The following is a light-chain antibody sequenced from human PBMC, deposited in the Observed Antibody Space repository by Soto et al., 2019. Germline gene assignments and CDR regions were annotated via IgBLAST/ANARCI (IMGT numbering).Light chain of an antibody. CDR3: EHYNSYSEG. Sequence: DIQMTRSPSTLSGSLGDRVTITCRASQTISSWLAWYQQEPRKAPKLLIYKASTLKSGVPSRFSCSGSGTAFTLTSRRLQPYDCATYYCEHYNSYSEGVGQGTKVDIK. V-gene: IGKV1-5*03. CDR1: QTISSW. J-gene: IGKJ1*01. CDR2: KAS.